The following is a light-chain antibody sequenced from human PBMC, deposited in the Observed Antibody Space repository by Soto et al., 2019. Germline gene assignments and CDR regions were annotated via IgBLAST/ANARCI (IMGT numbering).Light chain of an antibody. V-gene: IGKV3-20*01. CDR3: QQYGSSPPIT. CDR2: GAS. J-gene: IGKJ5*01. CDR1: QSLVHSDGIAY. Sequence: VMTQSPLSLPVTLGQPSSISFSSNQSLVHSDGIAYLAWYQHKPGQAPRLLIYGASSRATGIPDRFSGSGSGTDFTLTISRLEPEDFAVYYCQQYGSSPPITFGQGTRLEIK.